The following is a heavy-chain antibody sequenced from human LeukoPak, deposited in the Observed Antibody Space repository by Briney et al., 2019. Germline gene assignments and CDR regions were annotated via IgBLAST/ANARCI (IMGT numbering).Heavy chain of an antibody. J-gene: IGHJ5*02. D-gene: IGHD1-26*01. V-gene: IGHV4-4*02. CDR2: IFHSGTT. Sequence: SGTLSLTCTVSDEVITSNNWWSWVRQSPGKGLEWIGEIFHSGTTRYKASLESRVTMLLDKSKNQFSLRLNSVTAADTAVYFCARLRLSGGIFSVGWFDPWGQGIQVTVSS. CDR3: ARLRLSGGIFSVGWFDP. CDR1: DEVITSNNW.